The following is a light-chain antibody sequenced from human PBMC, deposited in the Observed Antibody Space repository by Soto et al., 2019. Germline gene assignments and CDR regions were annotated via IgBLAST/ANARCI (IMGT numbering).Light chain of an antibody. CDR2: GAS. Sequence: EIVMTQSPATLSVSPGERATLSCRASQSVSSNLAWYQQKPGQAPRLLIYGASTRATGIPARFSGSGSGTEFTLTISSLQSEDCAVYYCQQYNNWPSVTFGQGTKV. V-gene: IGKV3-15*01. J-gene: IGKJ1*01. CDR1: QSVSSN. CDR3: QQYNNWPSVT.